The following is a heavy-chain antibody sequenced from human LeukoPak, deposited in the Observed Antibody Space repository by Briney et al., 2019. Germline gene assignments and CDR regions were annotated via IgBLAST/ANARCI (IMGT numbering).Heavy chain of an antibody. J-gene: IGHJ5*02. CDR2: ISSSSSYI. V-gene: IGHV3-21*01. Sequence: GGSLRLSCAASGFTFSSYSMNWVRQAPGKGLEWVSSISSSSSYIYYADSVKGRFTISRDNAKNSLYLQMNSLRAEDTAVYYCARDLEYYDILTGYYNWFDPSGQGTLVTVSS. D-gene: IGHD3-9*01. CDR3: ARDLEYYDILTGYYNWFDP. CDR1: GFTFSSYS.